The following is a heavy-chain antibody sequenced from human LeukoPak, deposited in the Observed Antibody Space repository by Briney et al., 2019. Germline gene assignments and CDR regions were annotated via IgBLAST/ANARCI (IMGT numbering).Heavy chain of an antibody. CDR3: ANAARYFDWLPHYYYMDV. CDR2: IRYDGSNK. J-gene: IGHJ6*03. CDR1: GFTFSSYG. V-gene: IGHV3-30*02. Sequence: PGGSLRLSCAASGFTFSSYGMHWVRQAPGKGLEWVAFIRYDGSNKYYADSVKGRFTISRDNSENTLYLQMNSLRAEDTAVYYCANAARYFDWLPHYYYMDVWGKGTTVTVSS. D-gene: IGHD3-9*01.